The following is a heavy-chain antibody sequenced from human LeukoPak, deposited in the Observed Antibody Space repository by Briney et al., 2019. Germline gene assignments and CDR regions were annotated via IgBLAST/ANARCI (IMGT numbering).Heavy chain of an antibody. V-gene: IGHV1-2*02. J-gene: IGHJ4*02. CDR1: GYRFTGHY. D-gene: IGHD3-3*01. CDR2: ISPNSGGT. Sequence: GASVKVSCKASGYRFTGHYMHWVRQAPGQGLEWMGWISPNSGGTNYAQKFQGRVTMTRDTSISTAYMEVNSLRFDDTAVYYCASLRLRFLEWSSNDYWGQGTLVTVSS. CDR3: ASLRLRFLEWSSNDY.